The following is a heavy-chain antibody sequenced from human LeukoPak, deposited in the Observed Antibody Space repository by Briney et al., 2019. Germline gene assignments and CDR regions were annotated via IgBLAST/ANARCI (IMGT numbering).Heavy chain of an antibody. CDR2: INQDGTEK. CDR1: GFSFTTYW. CDR3: ASGPTAAATPY. Sequence: PGGSLRLSCAASGFSFTTYWMSWVRQAPGKGLEWVANINQDGTEKYYVDSVKGRFTISRDNAKNSLYLQMNSLRAEDTAVYYCASGPTAAATPYWGQGTLVTVSS. D-gene: IGHD6-13*01. V-gene: IGHV3-7*01. J-gene: IGHJ4*02.